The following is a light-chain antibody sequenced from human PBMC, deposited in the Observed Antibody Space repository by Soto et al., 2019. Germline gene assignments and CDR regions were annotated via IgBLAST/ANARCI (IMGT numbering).Light chain of an antibody. V-gene: IGLV2-14*03. CDR3: SSRTTSNPYV. CDR2: DVS. CDR1: SSDIGAYNS. J-gene: IGLJ1*01. Sequence: QSALTQPASVSGSPGKSITISCTGTSSDIGAYNSVSWYQQHPGKAPKLMIYDVSSRPSGVSNRFSASKSGNTASLTISGLQAEDEADYYCSSRTTSNPYVFGTGTKLTVL.